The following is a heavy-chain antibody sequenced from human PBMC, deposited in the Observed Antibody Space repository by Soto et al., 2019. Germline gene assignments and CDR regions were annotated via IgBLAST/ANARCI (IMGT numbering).Heavy chain of an antibody. CDR1: GGSFSGYY. CDR2: INHSGST. Sequence: SETLSLTCAVYGGSFSGYYWRWIRQPPGKGLEWIGEINHSGSTNYNPSLKSRVTISVDTSKNQFSLKLSSVTAADTAVYYCARGPLHCTNGVCSSWFDPWGQGTLVTVSS. D-gene: IGHD2-8*01. CDR3: ARGPLHCTNGVCSSWFDP. V-gene: IGHV4-34*01. J-gene: IGHJ5*02.